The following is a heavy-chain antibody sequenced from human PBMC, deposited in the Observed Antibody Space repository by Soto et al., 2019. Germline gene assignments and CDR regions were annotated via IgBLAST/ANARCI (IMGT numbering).Heavy chain of an antibody. CDR1: GESFGGFY. Sequence: SETLSLTCVVYGESFGGFYWSWVRQSPGKGLEWIGEISQTETTAYSPSLKSRVSISADTSKKQFSLTLTTVTATDTAVYYCVHSPNVAVDHWGHGTLVTVSS. D-gene: IGHD2-15*01. J-gene: IGHJ4*01. CDR3: VHSPNVAVDH. CDR2: ISQTETT. V-gene: IGHV4-34*01.